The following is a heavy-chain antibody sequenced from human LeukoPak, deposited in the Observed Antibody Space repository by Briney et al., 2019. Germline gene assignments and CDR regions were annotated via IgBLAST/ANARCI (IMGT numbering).Heavy chain of an antibody. V-gene: IGHV3-74*03. CDR2: VTDDGGGT. D-gene: IGHD3-10*01. J-gene: IGHJ4*02. CDR3: VRGSRDWVGVDY. Sequence: GGSLRLSCAASGFALSLYWMHWVRQAPGKGLAWVSHVTDDGGGTEYADSVTGRFSISRDKAKNTVELQMHSLRPEDTAVYFCVRGSRDWVGVDYWGERTLVTVSS. CDR1: GFALSLYW.